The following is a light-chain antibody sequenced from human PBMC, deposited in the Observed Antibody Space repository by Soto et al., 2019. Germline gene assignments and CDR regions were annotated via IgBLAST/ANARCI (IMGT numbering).Light chain of an antibody. CDR3: SSYTSSSTRV. CDR1: SSDVGAYDY. J-gene: IGLJ1*01. Sequence: QSALTEPASVSGSPGQSIAISCPGTSSDVGAYDYVSWYQQHPDKAPKLLIYEVTNRPSGVSNRFSGSKSVNTATLTISGLQAEDEDDYYCSSYTSSSTRVFGTGTKVTVL. CDR2: EVT. V-gene: IGLV2-14*03.